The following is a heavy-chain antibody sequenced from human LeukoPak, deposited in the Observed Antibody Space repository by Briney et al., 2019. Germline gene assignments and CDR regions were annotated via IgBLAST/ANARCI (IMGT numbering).Heavy chain of an antibody. J-gene: IGHJ4*02. CDR3: ARAGYYYGSGNDY. CDR2: MSRSSSTI. CDR1: GFILSSYS. D-gene: IGHD3-10*01. V-gene: IGHV3-48*04. Sequence: GGSLRLSCVASGFILSSYSMNWVRQAPGKGLEWVSYMSRSSSTIYYADSVKGRFTISRDNAKNSLYLQMNSLGAEDTAVYYCARAGYYYGSGNDYWGQGTLVTVSS.